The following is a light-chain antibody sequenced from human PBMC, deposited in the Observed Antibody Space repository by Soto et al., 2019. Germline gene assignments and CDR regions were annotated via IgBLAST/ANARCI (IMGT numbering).Light chain of an antibody. CDR1: QNINSW. Sequence: DIPMTQSPSTLSASVGDRVTITCRASQNINSWLAWYQQKPGKAPNLLIYDASTLESGVPSRFSGSGSGTEFTLTLSSLQPEDFATYYCQQFHSFSRTFGQGTKVEVK. CDR2: DAS. J-gene: IGKJ1*01. V-gene: IGKV1-5*01. CDR3: QQFHSFSRT.